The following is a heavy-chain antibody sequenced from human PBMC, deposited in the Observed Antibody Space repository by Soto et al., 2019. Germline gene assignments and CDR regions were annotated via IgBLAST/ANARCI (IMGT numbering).Heavy chain of an antibody. J-gene: IGHJ4*02. V-gene: IGHV1-18*04. CDR3: ARGGTVGGTSPFDH. Sequence: ASVKVSCKASGYSFISYDITWVRQAPGQGLEWMGWISGHNGNTNYAQKLQGRVAMTIDTSTSTAYLELRSLRSDDTAMYYCARGGTVGGTSPFDHWGPGTLDTVST. CDR1: GYSFISYD. CDR2: ISGHNGNT. D-gene: IGHD3-16*01.